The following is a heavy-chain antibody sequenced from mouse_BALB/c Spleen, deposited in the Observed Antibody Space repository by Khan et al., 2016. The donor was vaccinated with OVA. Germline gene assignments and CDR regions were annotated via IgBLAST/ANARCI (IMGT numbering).Heavy chain of an antibody. Sequence: QVTLKESGPGILQPSQTLSLTCSFTGFSLSTSGVSVSWIRQPSGTGLEWLALIYWDDDQRHNLLLKSRLTTSKDTSRNQVFLTITSVDTADTATYYRARRPSGVSSDYLFAYWGQGTLVTVSA. CDR3: ARRPSGVSSDYLFAY. CDR1: GFSLSTSGVS. D-gene: IGHD2-4*01. CDR2: IYWDDDQ. V-gene: IGHV8-12*01. J-gene: IGHJ3*01.